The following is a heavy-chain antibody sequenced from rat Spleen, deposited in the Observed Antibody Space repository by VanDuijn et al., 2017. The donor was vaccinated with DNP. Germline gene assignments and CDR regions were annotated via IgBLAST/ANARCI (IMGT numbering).Heavy chain of an antibody. V-gene: IGHV5-31*01. Sequence: EVQLVESGGGPVQPGRSLKLSCVASGFIFSNYWMTWIRQAPGKGLEWVASISNTGDHTYYSDSVKGRFSLSRDNSKSILYLQLNSLRSEDTATYYCARPPYPDLTVNWFAYWGQGTLVTVSS. CDR2: ISNTGDHT. CDR1: GFIFSNYW. J-gene: IGHJ3*01. D-gene: IGHD1-4*01. CDR3: ARPPYPDLTVNWFAY.